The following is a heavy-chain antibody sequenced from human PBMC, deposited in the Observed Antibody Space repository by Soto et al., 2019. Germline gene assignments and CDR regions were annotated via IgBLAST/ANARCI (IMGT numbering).Heavy chain of an antibody. CDR1: GYTFTSYY. J-gene: IGHJ4*02. Sequence: GASVKVSCKASGYTFTSYYMHWVRQAPGQGLEWMGIINPSGGSTSYAQKFQGRVTMTRDTSTSTVYMELSSLRSEDTAVYYCASAQRYYDSSGYYRYWGQGTLVTVSS. D-gene: IGHD3-22*01. V-gene: IGHV1-46*01. CDR2: INPSGGST. CDR3: ASAQRYYDSSGYYRY.